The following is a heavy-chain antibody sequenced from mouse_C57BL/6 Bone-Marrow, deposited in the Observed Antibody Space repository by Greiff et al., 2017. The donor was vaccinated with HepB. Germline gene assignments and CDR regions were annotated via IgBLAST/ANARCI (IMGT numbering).Heavy chain of an antibody. V-gene: IGHV1-19*01. Sequence: VQLQQSGPVLVKPGASVKMSCKASGYTFTDYYMNWVKQSHGKSLEWIGVINPYNGGTSYNQKFKGKATLTVDKSSSTAYMELNSLTSEDSAVYYCARPDYYGSSPYAMDYWGQGTSVTVSS. CDR2: INPYNGGT. D-gene: IGHD1-1*01. J-gene: IGHJ4*01. CDR3: ARPDYYGSSPYAMDY. CDR1: GYTFTDYY.